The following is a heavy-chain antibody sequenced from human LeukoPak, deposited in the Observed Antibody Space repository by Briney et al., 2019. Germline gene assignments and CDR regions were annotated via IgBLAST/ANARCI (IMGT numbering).Heavy chain of an antibody. V-gene: IGHV3-23*01. CDR1: GFTFSSYA. CDR3: AKGRRSVTAGEDY. CDR2: ISGSGGST. D-gene: IGHD2-21*02. J-gene: IGHJ4*02. Sequence: PGGSLRLSCTASGFTFSSYAMSWVRQAPGKGLEWVSAISGSGGSTYYADSVKGRFTISRDNSKNTLYLQMNSLRAEDTAVYYCAKGRRSVTAGEDYWGQGTLVTVSS.